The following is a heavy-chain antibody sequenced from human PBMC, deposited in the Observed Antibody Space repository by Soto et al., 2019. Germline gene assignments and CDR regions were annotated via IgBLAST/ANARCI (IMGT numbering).Heavy chain of an antibody. CDR2: IYYSGST. CDR3: ARRYVYSFDY. J-gene: IGHJ4*02. D-gene: IGHD1-1*01. V-gene: IGHV4-4*02. Sequence: PSETLSVTCAVSGGSISTGNWWSWVRQPPGKGLEWIGYIYYSGSTNYNPSLKSRVTISVDTSKNQFSLKLSSVTAADTAVYYCARRYVYSFDYWGQGTLVT. CDR1: GGSISTGNW.